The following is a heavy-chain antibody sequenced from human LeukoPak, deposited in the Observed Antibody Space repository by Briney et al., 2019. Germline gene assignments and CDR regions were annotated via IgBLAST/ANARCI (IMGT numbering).Heavy chain of an antibody. V-gene: IGHV5-51*01. CDR2: IYPGDSDT. CDR3: ARESLVATGYNWFDP. Sequence: GESLKISCKGSGYSFTSYWIGWVRQMPGKGLEWMGIIYPGDSDTGYSPSFQGQVTISADKSISTAYLQWSSLKASDTAMYYCARESLVATGYNWFDPWGQGTLVTVSS. CDR1: GYSFTSYW. D-gene: IGHD5-12*01. J-gene: IGHJ5*02.